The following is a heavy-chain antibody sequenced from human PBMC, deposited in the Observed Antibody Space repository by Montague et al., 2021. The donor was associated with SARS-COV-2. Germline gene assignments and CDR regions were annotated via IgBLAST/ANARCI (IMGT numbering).Heavy chain of an antibody. V-gene: IGHV4-61*02. D-gene: IGHD3-9*01. Sequence: TLSLTCTVSGGSISSGSYYWIWIRQPAGMGLEWFGRIYTSGGTNYTLSLKSRVTISVDTSKNSFTLKLSSVTAADTAVCSCERESVHLTGYYKDYFDYWGQGTLVTVSS. CDR2: IYTSGGT. CDR1: GGSISSGSYY. J-gene: IGHJ4*02. CDR3: ERESVHLTGYYKDYFDY.